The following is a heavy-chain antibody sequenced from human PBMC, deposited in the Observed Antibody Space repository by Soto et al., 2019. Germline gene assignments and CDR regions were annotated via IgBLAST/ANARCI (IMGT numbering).Heavy chain of an antibody. Sequence: SETLALTCTVSGGSISSSSYYWGWIRQPPGKGLEWIGSIYYSGSTYYNPSLKSRVTISVDTSKNQFSLKLSSVTAADTTVYYCARPGNYGSGSYLYYLDYWGQGTLVTVS. CDR2: IYYSGST. V-gene: IGHV4-39*01. J-gene: IGHJ4*02. D-gene: IGHD3-10*01. CDR3: ARPGNYGSGSYLYYLDY. CDR1: GGSISSSSYY.